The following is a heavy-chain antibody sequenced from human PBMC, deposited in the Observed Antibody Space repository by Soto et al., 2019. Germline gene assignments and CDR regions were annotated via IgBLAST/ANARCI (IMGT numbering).Heavy chain of an antibody. D-gene: IGHD6-6*01. CDR3: AGDVSGSSIAAPYFDY. J-gene: IGHJ4*02. CDR2: ISSSSNTI. CDR1: GFTFTSYS. V-gene: IGHV3-48*01. Sequence: GGSLRLSCAASGFTFTSYSMNWVRQAPGKGLEWVSYISSSSNTIYYADSVKGRLTISIDNAKTSLYLQKSRLTAEETAVYYCAGDVSGSSIAAPYFDYWGQGTLVTVSS.